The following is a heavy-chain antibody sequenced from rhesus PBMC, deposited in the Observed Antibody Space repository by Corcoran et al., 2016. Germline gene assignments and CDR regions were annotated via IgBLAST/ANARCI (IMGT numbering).Heavy chain of an antibody. CDR3: ARGRDTVGTEYFDY. CDR2: IDSSGST. CDR1: GGSISSSY. J-gene: IGHJ4*01. Sequence: QVQLQESGPGLVMPSETLSLTCAVSGGSISSSYWSWIRQAPGKGLEWIGRIDSSGSTYYNPSLKSRVTLSVDTSKNQLSLKLSSVTAADTAVYYCARGRDTVGTEYFDYWGQGVLVTVSS. V-gene: IGHV4S11*01. D-gene: IGHD5-42*01.